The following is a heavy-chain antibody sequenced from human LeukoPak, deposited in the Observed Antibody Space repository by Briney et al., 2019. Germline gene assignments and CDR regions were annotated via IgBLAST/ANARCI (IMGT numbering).Heavy chain of an antibody. CDR3: ARVEGYCSSTSCYGEYNWFDP. CDR2: IYYSGST. CDR1: GGSISSYY. D-gene: IGHD2-2*01. J-gene: IGHJ5*02. Sequence: SETLSLTCTVSGGSISSYYWSWIRQPPGKGLEWIGYIYYSGSTNYNPSLKSRATISVDTSKNQFSLKLSSVTAADTAVYYCARVEGYCSSTSCYGEYNWFDPWGQGTLVTVSS. V-gene: IGHV4-59*01.